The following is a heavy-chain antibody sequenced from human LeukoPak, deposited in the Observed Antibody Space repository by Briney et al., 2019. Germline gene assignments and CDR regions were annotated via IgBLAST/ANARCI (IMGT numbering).Heavy chain of an antibody. CDR1: GFTFSSYS. J-gene: IGHJ4*02. D-gene: IGHD2-21*02. Sequence: GGSLRLSCAASGFTFSSYSMNWVRQAPGKGLEWVSSISSSSSSYIYYADSVKGRFTISRDNAKNSLYLQMNSLRAEDTAVYYCARGAGVVTAEDFDYWGQGTLVTVSS. CDR2: ISSSSSSYI. V-gene: IGHV3-21*01. CDR3: ARGAGVVTAEDFDY.